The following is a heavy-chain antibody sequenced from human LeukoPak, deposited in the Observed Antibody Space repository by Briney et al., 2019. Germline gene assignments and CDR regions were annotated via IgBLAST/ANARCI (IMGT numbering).Heavy chain of an antibody. D-gene: IGHD3-22*01. CDR2: VHNSGSA. V-gene: IGHV4-59*01. Sequence: PSETLSLTCTVSGGSISNYFWIWIRQPPGKGLECMGYVHNSGSANYNPSLKSRLNISLDTSEHRLALKLSSVTAADTAVYYCASLGGYYASSSYSQLDAFDIWGQGTMVTVSS. CDR1: GGSISNYF. CDR3: ASLGGYYASSSYSQLDAFDI. J-gene: IGHJ3*02.